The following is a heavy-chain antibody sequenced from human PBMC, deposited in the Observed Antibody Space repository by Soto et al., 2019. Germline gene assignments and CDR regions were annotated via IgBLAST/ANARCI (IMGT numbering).Heavy chain of an antibody. V-gene: IGHV4-30-2*01. CDR3: ASSFGVAAPGLFDY. J-gene: IGHJ4*02. Sequence: PSETLSLTCAVSGGSISSGGYSWSWIRQPPGKGLEWIGYIYHSGSTYYNPSLKSRVTISVDTSKNQFSLKLSSVTAADTAVYYCASSFGVAAPGLFDYWGQGSLVTVSS. CDR1: GGSISSGGYS. CDR2: IYHSGST. D-gene: IGHD6-13*01.